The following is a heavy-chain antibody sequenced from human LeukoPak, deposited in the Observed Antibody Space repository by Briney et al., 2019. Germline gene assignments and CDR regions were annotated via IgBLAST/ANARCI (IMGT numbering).Heavy chain of an antibody. Sequence: ASVKVSCKASGGTFSSYAISWVRQAPGQGLEWVGRIIPILGIANYAQKFQGRVTITADKSTSTAYMELSSLRSEDTAVYYCASWNVPYYYYGMDVWGQGTTVTVSS. D-gene: IGHD1-1*01. CDR1: GGTFSSYA. V-gene: IGHV1-69*04. CDR2: IIPILGIA. J-gene: IGHJ6*02. CDR3: ASWNVPYYYYGMDV.